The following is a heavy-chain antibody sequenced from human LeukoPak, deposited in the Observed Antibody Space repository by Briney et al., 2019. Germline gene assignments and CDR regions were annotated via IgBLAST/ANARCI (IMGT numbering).Heavy chain of an antibody. CDR1: GGSISSGDYY. Sequence: SETLSLTCIVSGGSISSGDYYWSWIRQPPGKGLEWVGHIYYSGSTYYKSSLKSRITILIDTSKNQFSLKLSSVTAADTAIYYCATLDRSHYYFDYWGQGTLVTVSS. CDR3: ATLDRSHYYFDY. J-gene: IGHJ4*02. CDR2: IYYSGST. V-gene: IGHV4-30-4*08.